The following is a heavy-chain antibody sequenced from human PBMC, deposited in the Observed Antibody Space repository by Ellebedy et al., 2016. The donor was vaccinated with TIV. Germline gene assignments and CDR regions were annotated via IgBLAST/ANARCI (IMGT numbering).Heavy chain of an antibody. V-gene: IGHV3-23*01. J-gene: IGHJ4*02. CDR2: ISGSGGST. CDR3: AKTSTYLPLY. CDR1: GFTFDDYT. Sequence: GGSLRLSXAASGFTFDDYTMHWVRQAPGKGLEWVSAISGSGGSTYYADSVKGRFTISRDNSKNTLYLQMNSLRAEDTAVYYCAKTSTYLPLYWGQGTLVTVSS. D-gene: IGHD1-14*01.